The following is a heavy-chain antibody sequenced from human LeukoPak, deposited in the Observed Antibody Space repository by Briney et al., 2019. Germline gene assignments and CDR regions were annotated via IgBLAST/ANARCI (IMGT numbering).Heavy chain of an antibody. CDR2: IYSSGST. D-gene: IGHD1/OR15-1a*01. CDR1: GASFSGSNYY. Sequence: SETLSLTCAVSGASFSGSNYYWGWIRQPPGKGLEWIGNIYSSGSTYYNASLQSRVTISIDTSKNQFSLRLNSVTAADTAMYYCARGNTVPHWFDPWGQGTLVTVSS. V-gene: IGHV4-39*07. J-gene: IGHJ5*02. CDR3: ARGNTVPHWFDP.